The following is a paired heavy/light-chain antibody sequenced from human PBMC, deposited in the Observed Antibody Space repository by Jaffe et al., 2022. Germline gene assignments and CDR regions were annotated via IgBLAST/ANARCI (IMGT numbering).Light chain of an antibody. CDR2: LGS. CDR1: QSLLHSNGYNY. J-gene: IGKJ3*01. Sequence: DIVMTQSPLSLPVTPGEPASISCRSSQSLLHSNGYNYLDWYLQKPGQSPQLLIYLGSNRASGVPDRFSGSGSGTDFTLKISRVEAEDVGVYYCMQALQTPPNVTFGPGTKVDIK. V-gene: IGKV2-28*01. CDR3: MQALQTPPNVT.
Heavy chain of an antibody. D-gene: IGHD5-12*01. V-gene: IGHV1-69*05. CDR2: IIPIFGTA. J-gene: IGHJ3*02. CDR1: GGTFSSYA. Sequence: QVQLVQSGAEVKKPGSSVKVSCKASGGTFSSYAISWVRQAPGQGLEWMGGIIPIFGTANYAQKFQGRVTITTDESTSTAYMELSSLRSEDTAVYYCARASGYSGYDLSLCAFDIWGQGTMVTVSS. CDR3: ARASGYSGYDLSLCAFDI.